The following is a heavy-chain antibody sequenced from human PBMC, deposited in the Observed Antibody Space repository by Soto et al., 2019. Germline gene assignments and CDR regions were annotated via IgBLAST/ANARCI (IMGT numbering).Heavy chain of an antibody. Sequence: SGPTLVNPTQTLTLTCTFSGFSPSTSGMCVSWIRQPPGKALEWLALIDWDDDKYYSTSLKTGLTISKDTSKNQVVLTMTNMDPVDTATYYCARSRVFYYDSSGYRGYYYYYGMDVWGQGTTVTVSS. D-gene: IGHD3-22*01. CDR2: IDWDDDK. V-gene: IGHV2-70*01. J-gene: IGHJ6*02. CDR3: ARSRVFYYDSSGYRGYYYYYGMDV. CDR1: GFSPSTSGMC.